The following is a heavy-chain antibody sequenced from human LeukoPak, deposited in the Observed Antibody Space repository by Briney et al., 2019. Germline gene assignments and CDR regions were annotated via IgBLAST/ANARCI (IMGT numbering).Heavy chain of an antibody. V-gene: IGHV3-21*04. CDR2: ISSSSSYI. D-gene: IGHD5-24*01. CDR1: GFTFSSYS. Sequence: PGGSLRLSCAASGFTFSSYSMNWVRQAPGKGLEWVSSISSSSSYIYSADSVKGRFTISRDNAKNSLYLQMNSLRAEDTALYYCAKGYRKGRWLPLDYWGQGTLVTVSS. CDR3: AKGYRKGRWLPLDY. J-gene: IGHJ4*02.